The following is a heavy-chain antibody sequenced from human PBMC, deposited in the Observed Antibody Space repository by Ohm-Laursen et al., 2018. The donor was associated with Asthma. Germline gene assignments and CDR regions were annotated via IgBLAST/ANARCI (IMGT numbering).Heavy chain of an antibody. J-gene: IGHJ6*02. CDR1: GFTFSNHW. V-gene: IGHV3-7*05. CDR2: IYPDGGEK. D-gene: IGHD4-11*01. CDR3: ARFGRDYRSHGMDV. Sequence: SLRLSCAASGFTFSNHWMTWVRQAPGRGLEWVANIYPDGGEKYYVDSVDGRFTISRDNAKNSLYLQMNSLRAEDTAVYYCARFGRDYRSHGMDVWGQGTTVTVSS.